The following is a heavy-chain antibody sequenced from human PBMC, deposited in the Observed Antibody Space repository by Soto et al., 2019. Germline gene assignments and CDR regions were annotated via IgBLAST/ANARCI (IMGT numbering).Heavy chain of an antibody. Sequence: EVQLVESGGGLIQPGGSLRLSCAASGFSVSSNYMSWVRQAPGKGLEWVSVIYSGGNTHYADSVKGRFTISRDNSKNTLYLQMNSVRAEDRAVYYCARDSTWIQYYHYGMDVWGQGTTVTVSS. CDR1: GFSVSSNY. D-gene: IGHD5-18*01. V-gene: IGHV3-53*01. J-gene: IGHJ6*02. CDR2: IYSGGNT. CDR3: ARDSTWIQYYHYGMDV.